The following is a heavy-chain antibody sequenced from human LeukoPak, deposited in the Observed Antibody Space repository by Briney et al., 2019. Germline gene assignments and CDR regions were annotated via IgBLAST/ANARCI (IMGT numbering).Heavy chain of an antibody. CDR2: FNPSGGST. J-gene: IGHJ4*02. V-gene: IGHV1-46*01. D-gene: IGHD3-22*01. CDR3: ARDYYYDRSSGPRDY. CDR1: GYTFTSYY. Sequence: ASVKVSCKASGYTFTSYYMHWVRQAPGQGLEWMGIFNPSGGSTSYAQKFQGRVTMTRDMSTSTVYMELSSLRSEDTAVYYCARDYYYDRSSGPRDYWGQGTLVTVSS.